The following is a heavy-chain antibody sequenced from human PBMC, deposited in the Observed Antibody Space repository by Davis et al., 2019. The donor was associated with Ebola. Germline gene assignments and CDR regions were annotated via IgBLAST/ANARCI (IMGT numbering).Heavy chain of an antibody. J-gene: IGHJ4*02. CDR3: ARGTDSVYDVVY. V-gene: IGHV5-10-1*01. Sequence: GGSLRLSCKGSGYSFTSYWIGWVRQMPGKGLEWMGIIYPSDSYTNYSPSFQGHVTISADKSISTAYLQWSSLKASDTAMYYCARGTDSVYDVVYWGQGTLVTVSS. CDR1: GYSFTSYW. CDR2: IYPSDSYT. D-gene: IGHD5/OR15-5a*01.